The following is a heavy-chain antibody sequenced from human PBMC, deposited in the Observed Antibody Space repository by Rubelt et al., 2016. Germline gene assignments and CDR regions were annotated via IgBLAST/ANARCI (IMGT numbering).Heavy chain of an antibody. CDR1: GFTFSNYA. Sequence: EVQLVESGGGLVQPGGSLRLSCAASGFTFSNYAMSWVRQAPGKGLEWVSALTGRGGSPYYTASVKGRFTISRENSKNTCYLQVNSLRAEETAVYYCAKCRGSGSGSWRFDYWGQGTLVTVSS. V-gene: IGHV3-23*04. D-gene: IGHD1-26*01. CDR3: AKCRGSGSGSWRFDY. J-gene: IGHJ4*02. CDR2: LTGRGGSP.